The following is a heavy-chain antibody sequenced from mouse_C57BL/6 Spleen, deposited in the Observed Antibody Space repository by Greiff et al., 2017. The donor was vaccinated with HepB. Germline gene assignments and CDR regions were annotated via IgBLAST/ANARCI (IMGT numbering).Heavy chain of an antibody. CDR1: GYAFSSYW. V-gene: IGHV1-80*01. CDR3: ARSARSNFLDY. J-gene: IGHJ2*01. D-gene: IGHD2-5*01. Sequence: VQLQQSGAELVKPGASVKISCKASGYAFSSYWMNWVKQRPGKGLEWIGQIYPGDGDTNYNGKFKGKATLTADESSSTAYMQLSSLTSEDSAVYFCARSARSNFLDYWGQGTTLTVSS. CDR2: IYPGDGDT.